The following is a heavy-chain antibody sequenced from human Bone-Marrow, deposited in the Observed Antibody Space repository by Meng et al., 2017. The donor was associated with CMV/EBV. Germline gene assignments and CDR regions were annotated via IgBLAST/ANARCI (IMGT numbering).Heavy chain of an antibody. J-gene: IGHJ3*02. D-gene: IGHD3-3*01. CDR2: ISGSGGST. CDR1: GFTFSSYA. CDR3: AKDRGGGYDFWSGYGSAFDI. V-gene: IGHV3-23*01. Sequence: LSLTCAASGFTFSSYAMSWVRQAPGKGLAWVSAISGSGGSTYYADSVKGRFTISRDNSKNTLYLQMNSLRADETAVYYCAKDRGGGYDFWSGYGSAFDIWGQGTMVTVSS.